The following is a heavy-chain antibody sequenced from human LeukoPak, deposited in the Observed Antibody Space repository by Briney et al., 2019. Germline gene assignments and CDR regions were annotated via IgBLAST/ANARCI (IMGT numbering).Heavy chain of an antibody. J-gene: IGHJ4*02. D-gene: IGHD6-19*01. CDR2: IYYSGST. Sequence: SETLSLTCTVSGGSISSYYWSWIRQPPGKGLEWIGYIYYSGSTNYNPSLKSRVTISVDTSKNQFSLKLSSVTAADTAVYYCARVEYSSGWLAIDYWGQGTLVTVSS. CDR1: GGSISSYY. V-gene: IGHV4-59*01. CDR3: ARVEYSSGWLAIDY.